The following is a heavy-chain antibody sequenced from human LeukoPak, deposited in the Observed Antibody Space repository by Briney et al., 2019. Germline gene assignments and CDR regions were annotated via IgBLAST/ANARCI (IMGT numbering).Heavy chain of an antibody. J-gene: IGHJ4*02. V-gene: IGHV3-33*06. CDR3: AKGRAVAVGRLDY. Sequence: GRSLRLSCAASGFTFSNYGMHWVRQAPGKGLEWVAVIWYDGSNGYYADSVKGRFTISRDNSKNTLYLQMNSLRAEDTAVYYCAKGRAVAVGRLDYWGQGTLVTVSS. D-gene: IGHD6-19*01. CDR2: IWYDGSNG. CDR1: GFTFSNYG.